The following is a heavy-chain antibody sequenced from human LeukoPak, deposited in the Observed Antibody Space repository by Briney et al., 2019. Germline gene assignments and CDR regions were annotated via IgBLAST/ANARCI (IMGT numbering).Heavy chain of an antibody. CDR1: GFTFNSYP. D-gene: IGHD6-13*01. CDR3: AKAYSSSWYVRLFDY. CDR2: ISGSGGST. J-gene: IGHJ4*02. Sequence: GGPLTLYCAAWGFTFNSYPMSGLPRAPGKGRVGGSAISGSGGSTYYADSVKGRFTISRDNSKNTLYLQMNSLRAEDTAVYYCAKAYSSSWYVRLFDYWGQGTLVTVSS. V-gene: IGHV3-23*01.